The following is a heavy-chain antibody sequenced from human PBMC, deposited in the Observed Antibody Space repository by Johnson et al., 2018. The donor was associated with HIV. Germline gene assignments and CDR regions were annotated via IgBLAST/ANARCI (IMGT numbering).Heavy chain of an antibody. Sequence: VQLVESGGGLIQAGGSLRLSCAVSGFIVSTNYMNWVRQAPGKGLEWVAVLYSGGATHYADSVKGRFTISRDNSKSSLSLQMNSLRAEDTAVYYCARESRIWAWGQGTMVTVSS. J-gene: IGHJ3*01. CDR2: LYSGGAT. CDR3: ARESRIWA. CDR1: GFIVSTNY. V-gene: IGHV3-53*01. D-gene: IGHD3-16*01.